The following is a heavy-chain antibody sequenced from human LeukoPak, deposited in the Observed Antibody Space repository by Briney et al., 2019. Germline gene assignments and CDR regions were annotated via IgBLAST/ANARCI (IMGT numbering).Heavy chain of an antibody. D-gene: IGHD2-2*01. CDR2: IYTGDSDT. Sequence: GESLKISCKGSGDTFTTYWIGWVRQMPGKGLEWTGIIYTGDSDTRYSPSFQGQVTISADKSISTAYLQWSSLKASDTAMYYCARLIPEGTFDSWGQGTLVTVSS. V-gene: IGHV5-51*01. J-gene: IGHJ4*02. CDR1: GDTFTTYW. CDR3: ARLIPEGTFDS.